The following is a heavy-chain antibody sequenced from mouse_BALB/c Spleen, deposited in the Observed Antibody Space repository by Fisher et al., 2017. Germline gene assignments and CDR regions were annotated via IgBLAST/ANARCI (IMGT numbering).Heavy chain of an antibody. J-gene: IGHJ4*01. Sequence: KFKGKATLTLDTSSSTAYMQLSSLTSEDSAVYYCARGGYDVHYAMDYWGQGTSVTVSS. CDR3: ARGGYDVHYAMDY. V-gene: IGHV1-50*01. D-gene: IGHD2-12*01.